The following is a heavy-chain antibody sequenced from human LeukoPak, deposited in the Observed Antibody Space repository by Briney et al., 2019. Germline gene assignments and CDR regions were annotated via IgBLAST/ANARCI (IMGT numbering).Heavy chain of an antibody. CDR2: ISYDGSNK. CDR3: ARDIVVVPAAIQPGAADY. CDR1: GFTFSSYA. Sequence: GGSLRLSCAASGFTFSSYAMHGVRQAPGKGLEWVAVISYDGSNKYYADSVKGRFTISRDNSKNTLYLQMNSLRAEDTAVYYCARDIVVVPAAIQPGAADYCGQGTLVTASS. D-gene: IGHD2-2*02. V-gene: IGHV3-30-3*01. J-gene: IGHJ4*02.